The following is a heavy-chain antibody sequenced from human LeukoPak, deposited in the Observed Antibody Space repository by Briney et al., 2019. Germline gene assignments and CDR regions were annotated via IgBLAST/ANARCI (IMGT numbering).Heavy chain of an antibody. V-gene: IGHV3-66*01. Sequence: PGGSLRLSCAASGFTVSSNYMSWVRQAPGKGLEWVSVIYSGGSTYYADSVKGRFTISRDNSKNTLYLQMNSLRAEDTAVYYCARDLSVGGGYVDYYYGMDVWGQGTTVTVSS. CDR1: GFTVSSNY. CDR3: ARDLSVGGGYVDYYYGMDV. CDR2: IYSGGST. D-gene: IGHD5-12*01. J-gene: IGHJ6*02.